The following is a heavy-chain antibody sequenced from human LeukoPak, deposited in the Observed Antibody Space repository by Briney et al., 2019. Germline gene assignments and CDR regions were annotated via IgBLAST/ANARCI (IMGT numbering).Heavy chain of an antibody. V-gene: IGHV4-39*07. Sequence: SSETLSLTCTVSRGSISSGSYYWGWIRQPPGKGLEWIGSIYYSGSTYYNPSLKSRVTISVDRSKNQFSLKLSSVTVADTAVYYCAREGSGYSTNFDYWGQGTLVTVSS. D-gene: IGHD3-3*01. CDR3: AREGSGYSTNFDY. J-gene: IGHJ4*02. CDR2: IYYSGST. CDR1: RGSISSGSYY.